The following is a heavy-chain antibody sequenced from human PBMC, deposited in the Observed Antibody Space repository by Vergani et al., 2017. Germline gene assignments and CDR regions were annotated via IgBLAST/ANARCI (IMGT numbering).Heavy chain of an antibody. D-gene: IGHD6-6*01. Sequence: EVQLVESGGGLVQPGGSLRLSCAASGFTFSSYEMNWVRQAPGKGLEWVSYISSSGSTIYYADSVKGRFTISRDNAKNSLYLQMNSLRAEDTAVYYCARVRQLVRDSDYWGQGTLVTVSS. J-gene: IGHJ4*02. V-gene: IGHV3-48*03. CDR2: ISSSGSTI. CDR1: GFTFSSYE. CDR3: ARVRQLVRDSDY.